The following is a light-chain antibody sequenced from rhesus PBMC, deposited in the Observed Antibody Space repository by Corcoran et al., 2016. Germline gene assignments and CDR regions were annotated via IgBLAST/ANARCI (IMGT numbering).Light chain of an antibody. CDR3: QQHDTYPWT. CDR2: RVS. V-gene: IGKV1-69*01. CDR1: QGINNW. Sequence: DIQMTQSPSSLSASVGDRVTITCRASQGINNWLAWYQPKPGKAPKLLLYRVSNLETGVPSRFSASGSWTDFTLTISSRQPEDIARYYCQQHDTYPWTFGQGTKVEIK. J-gene: IGKJ1*01.